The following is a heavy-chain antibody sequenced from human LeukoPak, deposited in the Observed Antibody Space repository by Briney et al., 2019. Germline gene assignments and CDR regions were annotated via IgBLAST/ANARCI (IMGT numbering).Heavy chain of an antibody. V-gene: IGHV7-4-1*02. D-gene: IGHD3-10*01. CDR2: INTNTGNP. CDR1: GGTFSSYA. Sequence: ASVKVSCKASGGTFSSYAISWVRQAPGQGLEWMGWINTNTGNPTYAQGFTGRFVFSLDTSVSTAYLQISSLKAEDTAVYYCARETGFGELLFDYWGQGTLVTVSS. CDR3: ARETGFGELLFDY. J-gene: IGHJ4*02.